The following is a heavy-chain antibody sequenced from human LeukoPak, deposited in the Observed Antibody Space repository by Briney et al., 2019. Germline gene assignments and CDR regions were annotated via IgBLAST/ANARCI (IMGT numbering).Heavy chain of an antibody. CDR1: GFTFSSYA. CDR2: ISGSGGST. J-gene: IGHJ4*02. D-gene: IGHD2-2*01. V-gene: IGHV3-23*01. Sequence: GGSLRLSCAASGFTFSSYAMSWVRQTPGKGLEWVSAISGSGGSTYYADSVKRRFTISRDNSKNTLYLQMNSLRAEDTAVYYCAKDLPDIVVVPAAISKFDYWGQGTLVTVSS. CDR3: AKDLPDIVVVPAAISKFDY.